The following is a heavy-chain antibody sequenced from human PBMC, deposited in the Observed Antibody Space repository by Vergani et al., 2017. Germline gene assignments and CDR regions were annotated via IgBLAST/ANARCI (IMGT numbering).Heavy chain of an antibody. CDR2: IIGSGGST. Sequence: EVQLLESGGGLVQPGGSLRLSCAASGFTFSSYAMSWVRQAPGNGLEWVSAIIGSGGSTYYADSVKGRFTISIDNSKNTLYLQMNSLRAEDTAVYYCAKLVGQYDYVWTWGQGTLVTVSS. J-gene: IGHJ4*02. CDR3: AKLVGQYDYVWT. CDR1: GFTFSSYA. V-gene: IGHV3-23*01. D-gene: IGHD3-16*01.